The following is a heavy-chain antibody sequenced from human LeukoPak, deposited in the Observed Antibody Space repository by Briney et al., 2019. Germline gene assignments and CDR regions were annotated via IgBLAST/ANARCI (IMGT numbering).Heavy chain of an antibody. Sequence: GGSLRLSCAASGFTLSSNWMHWVRQAPGKGLEWVSAIGAGGTTYYADSVKGRFTISRDNSKNTLYLQMSSLRAEDTAVYYCAKRGDQYYFDSWGQGTLVTVSS. V-gene: IGHV3-53*01. CDR3: AKRGDQYYFDS. J-gene: IGHJ4*02. CDR1: GFTLSSNW. D-gene: IGHD4-17*01. CDR2: IGAGGTT.